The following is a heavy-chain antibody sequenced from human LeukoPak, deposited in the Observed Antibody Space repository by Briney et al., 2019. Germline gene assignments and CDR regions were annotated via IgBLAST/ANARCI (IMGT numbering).Heavy chain of an antibody. D-gene: IGHD6-13*01. Sequence: GASVKVSCKASGYTFTGYYMHWVRQAPGQGLEWMGWINPNSGGTNYAQKLQGRVTMTTDTSTSTAYMELRSLRSDDTAVYYCARHLSSSWEGGWFDPWGQGTLVTVSS. V-gene: IGHV1-2*02. CDR2: INPNSGGT. J-gene: IGHJ5*02. CDR3: ARHLSSSWEGGWFDP. CDR1: GYTFTGYY.